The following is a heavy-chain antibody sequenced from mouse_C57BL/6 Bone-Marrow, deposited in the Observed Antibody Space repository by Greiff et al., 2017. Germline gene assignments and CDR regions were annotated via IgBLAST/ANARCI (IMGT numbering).Heavy chain of an antibody. Sequence: VQLQESGAELARPGASVKLSCKASGYTFTSYWMHWVKQRPGQGLEWIGEIDPSDSYTNYNQKFKGKSTLTVDKSSSTAYMQLSSLTSEDSAVYYCARERSYYSNYDFDYWGQGTTLTVSS. CDR3: ARERSYYSNYDFDY. J-gene: IGHJ2*01. D-gene: IGHD2-5*01. V-gene: IGHV1-69*01. CDR1: GYTFTSYW. CDR2: IDPSDSYT.